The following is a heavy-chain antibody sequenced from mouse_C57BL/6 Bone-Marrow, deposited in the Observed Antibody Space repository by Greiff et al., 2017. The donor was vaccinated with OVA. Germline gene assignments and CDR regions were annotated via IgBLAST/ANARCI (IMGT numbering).Heavy chain of an antibody. Sequence: VQLQQSGAELVKPGASVKLSCTASGFNIKDYYMHWVKQRPEQGLEWIGRIDPEDGETKYAPNFQGKATITADTSSNTAYLQLSSLTSEDTAVYYCALYDGYPMDYWGQGTSVTVSS. CDR3: ALYDGYPMDY. J-gene: IGHJ4*01. D-gene: IGHD2-3*01. CDR1: GFNIKDYY. V-gene: IGHV14-2*01. CDR2: IDPEDGET.